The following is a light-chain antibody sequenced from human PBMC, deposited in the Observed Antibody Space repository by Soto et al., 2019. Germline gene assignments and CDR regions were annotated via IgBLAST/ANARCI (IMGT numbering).Light chain of an antibody. CDR1: QSISSN. CDR2: GAS. CDR3: QQYNDWPPKRT. Sequence: EIVMTQSPATLSVSPAERATLSCRASQSISSNLAWYQQKPGQAPRLLIYGASTRATGVPARFSGSGSGTEFTLTISSLQSEDFAVYYCQQYNDWPPKRTFGQGTKVDIK. J-gene: IGKJ1*01. V-gene: IGKV3-15*01.